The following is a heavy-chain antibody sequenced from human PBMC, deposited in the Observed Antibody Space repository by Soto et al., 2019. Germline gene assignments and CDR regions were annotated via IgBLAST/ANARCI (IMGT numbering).Heavy chain of an antibody. CDR3: ARAPLYAVRTRKNWFDP. J-gene: IGHJ5*02. V-gene: IGHV1-8*01. Sequence: QVQLVQSGAEVKKPGASVKVSCKASGYTFTSYDINWVRQATGQGLEWMGWMNPNSGNTGYAQKFQGRVTMTSNTSISTAYMALSSLRSEDTAVYYCARAPLYAVRTRKNWFDPGGQGTLVTVAS. CDR1: GYTFTSYD. CDR2: MNPNSGNT. D-gene: IGHD3-16*01.